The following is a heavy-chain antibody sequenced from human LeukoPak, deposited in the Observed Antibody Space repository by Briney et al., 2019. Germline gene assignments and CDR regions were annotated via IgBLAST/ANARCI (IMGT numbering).Heavy chain of an antibody. V-gene: IGHV3-74*01. CDR2: IKSDGSTT. Sequence: GGSLRLSCAASGFTFRRYWMHWVRQAPGKGLVCVSRIKSDGSTTWYADSVKGRFTISRDNAKHTLYLQMNGLRVEDTAVYYCSRESCGGDCTNFDYWGQGTLVTVSS. CDR1: GFTFRRYW. D-gene: IGHD2-21*02. J-gene: IGHJ4*02. CDR3: SRESCGGDCTNFDY.